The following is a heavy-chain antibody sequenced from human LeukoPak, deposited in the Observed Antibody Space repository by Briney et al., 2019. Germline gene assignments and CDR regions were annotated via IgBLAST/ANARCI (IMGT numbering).Heavy chain of an antibody. V-gene: IGHV4-61*08. D-gene: IGHD6-19*01. CDR1: GGSISSGDYY. Sequence: PSETLSLTCTVSGGSISSGDYYWSWIRQPPGKGLEWIGYIYYSGSTNYNPSLKSRVTISVDTSKNQFSLKLSSVTAADTAVYYCASISSGGGDAFDIWGQGTMVTVSS. J-gene: IGHJ3*02. CDR3: ASISSGGGDAFDI. CDR2: IYYSGST.